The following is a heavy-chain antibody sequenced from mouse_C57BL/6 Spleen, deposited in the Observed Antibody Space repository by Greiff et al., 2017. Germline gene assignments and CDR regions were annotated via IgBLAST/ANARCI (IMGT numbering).Heavy chain of an antibody. Sequence: QVQLQQPGAELVKPGASVKLSCKASGYTFTSYWMHWVKQRPGQGLEWIGMIHPNSGSTNDNEKFKSKATLTVDKSSSTAYIQLSSLTSEDAAVYYCASCYGGYVDVWGTGTTVTVSS. D-gene: IGHD1-1*02. J-gene: IGHJ1*03. CDR2: IHPNSGST. V-gene: IGHV1-64*01. CDR1: GYTFTSYW. CDR3: ASCYGGYVDV.